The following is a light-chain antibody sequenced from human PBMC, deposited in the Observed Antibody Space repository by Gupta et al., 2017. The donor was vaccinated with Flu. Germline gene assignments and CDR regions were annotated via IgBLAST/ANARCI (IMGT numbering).Light chain of an antibody. J-gene: IGKJ1*01. CDR2: GAS. V-gene: IGKV3-15*01. CDR1: QSVSSD. CDR3: QQNNNWPRT. Sequence: IVMTQSPATLSGSPGERATLSCRASQSVSSDLAWYQQKPGQAPRLLIYGASTRFTGIPARFSGSGSGTEFTLTISSLQSEDFAVYYCQQNNNWPRTFGQGTKVEIK.